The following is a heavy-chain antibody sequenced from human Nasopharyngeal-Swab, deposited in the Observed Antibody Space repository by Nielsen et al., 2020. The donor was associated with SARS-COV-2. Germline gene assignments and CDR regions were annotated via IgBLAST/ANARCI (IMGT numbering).Heavy chain of an antibody. J-gene: IGHJ5*02. Sequence: ASVKVSCKASGYTFTGYYMHWVRHAPGQGLEWMGRINPNSGGTNYAQKFQGRVTITRDTSASTAYMELSSLRTEDTAVYYCARDDSSSWYENWFDPWGQGTLVTVSS. CDR1: GYTFTGYY. D-gene: IGHD6-13*01. CDR2: INPNSGGT. CDR3: ARDDSSSWYENWFDP. V-gene: IGHV1-2*06.